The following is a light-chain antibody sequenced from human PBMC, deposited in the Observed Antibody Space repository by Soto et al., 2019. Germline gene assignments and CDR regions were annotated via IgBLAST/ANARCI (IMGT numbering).Light chain of an antibody. CDR1: QSISSW. V-gene: IGKV1-5*03. J-gene: IGKJ1*01. Sequence: DIQMTQSPSTLSGFVGDSVAITCRASQSISSWLAWYQQKPGKASKLLIYKASSLESGVPARFSGSESGTEFTLTISSLQPDDFATYYCQQYNSYSWTFGQGSKVDNK. CDR3: QQYNSYSWT. CDR2: KAS.